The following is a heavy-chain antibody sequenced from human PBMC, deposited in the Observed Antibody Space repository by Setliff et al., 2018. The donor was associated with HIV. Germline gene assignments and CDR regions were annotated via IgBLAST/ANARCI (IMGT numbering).Heavy chain of an antibody. CDR3: ARNYNFWSGYPGGGFDY. V-gene: IGHV1-69*05. CDR1: GGTFSSYG. CDR2: ITPLLGTT. J-gene: IGHJ4*02. D-gene: IGHD3-3*01. Sequence: SVKVSCKASGGTFSSYGITWVRQAPGQGLEWMGGITPLLGTTNYAQRFQSRVTLTTDESTNTVFMDLSSLRSEDTAVYYCARNYNFWSGYPGGGFDYWGQGTLVTVSS.